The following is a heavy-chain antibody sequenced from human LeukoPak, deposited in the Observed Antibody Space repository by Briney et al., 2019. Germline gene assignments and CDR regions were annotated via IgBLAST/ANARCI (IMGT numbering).Heavy chain of an antibody. CDR2: IRSKAHGGTT. D-gene: IGHD3-3*01. J-gene: IGHJ5*02. CDR1: GFTFGDYA. Sequence: GGSLRLSCTASGFTFGDYAMSWVRQAPGKGLEWVGFIRSKAHGGTTEYAASVKGRFTISRDDSKSIAYLQMNSLKTEDTAVYYCTRALYDFWSGPRFDPWGQGTLVTVSS. V-gene: IGHV3-49*04. CDR3: TRALYDFWSGPRFDP.